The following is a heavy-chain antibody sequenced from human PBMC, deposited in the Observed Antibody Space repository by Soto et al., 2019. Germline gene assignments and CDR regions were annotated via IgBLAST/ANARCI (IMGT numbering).Heavy chain of an antibody. J-gene: IGHJ5*02. D-gene: IGHD4-4*01. CDR1: GGSISGYY. Sequence: PSETLSLTCTVSGGSISGYYWSWIRQPPGKGLEWIGYMYNTGSTVYNPSFKSRVTISVDTSKNQFSLKLNSVTAADTAVYYCARADDYKSSWFDPWGQGTLVTVSS. V-gene: IGHV4-59*01. CDR3: ARADDYKSSWFDP. CDR2: MYNTGST.